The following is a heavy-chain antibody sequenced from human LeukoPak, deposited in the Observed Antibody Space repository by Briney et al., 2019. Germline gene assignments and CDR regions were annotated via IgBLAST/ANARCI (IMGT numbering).Heavy chain of an antibody. CDR3: AKALVGPKAAGTRASFDY. CDR2: IDTDGTDT. Sequence: GGSLRLSCAASGFTFSSYWMSWVRQAPGKGLVWVSRIDTDGTDTAYADSVKGRFTISRDNAKNTLYLQMNSLRAEDTAVYYCAKALVGPKAAGTRASFDYWGQGTLVTVSS. J-gene: IGHJ4*02. V-gene: IGHV3-74*01. D-gene: IGHD6-13*01. CDR1: GFTFSSYW.